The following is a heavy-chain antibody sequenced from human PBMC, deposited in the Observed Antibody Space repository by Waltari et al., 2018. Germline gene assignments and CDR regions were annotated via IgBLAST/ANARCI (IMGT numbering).Heavy chain of an antibody. V-gene: IGHV3-15*01. CDR2: IKSEGDGGTT. D-gene: IGHD3-10*01. CDR3: ATDYGDFLGV. CDR1: GFTFTKAW. J-gene: IGHJ6*02. Sequence: EVQLVESGGGLVKPGGSLRLSCVVSGFTFTKAWMSWVRQGPGKGLEGVGRIKSEGDGGTTDYATPLKGRISLSREDSKNTVYLQMNTLKAEDTGVYFCATDYGDFLGVWGPGTTVTV.